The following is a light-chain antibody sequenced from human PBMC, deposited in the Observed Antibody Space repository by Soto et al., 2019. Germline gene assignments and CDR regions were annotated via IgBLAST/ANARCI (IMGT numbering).Light chain of an antibody. V-gene: IGKV3-11*01. CDR1: QSVSSY. CDR3: QQRSNWPWGT. Sequence: EIVLTQSPATLSLSPGERATLSCRASQSVSSYLAWYQQKPGQAPRLLIYDASNRATGIPARFSGSGSGTDFTLTISSLEPEDFAVYYCQQRSNWPWGTFGPGTQLEIK. CDR2: DAS. J-gene: IGKJ2*01.